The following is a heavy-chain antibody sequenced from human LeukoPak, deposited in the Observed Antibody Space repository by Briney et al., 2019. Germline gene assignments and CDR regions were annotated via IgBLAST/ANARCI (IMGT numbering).Heavy chain of an antibody. J-gene: IGHJ5*02. Sequence: SQTLSLTCTVSGGSISSGSYYWSWIRQPAGKGLEWIGRIYTSGSTNYNPSLKSRVTISVDTSKNQFSLKLSSVTAADTAVYYCARDQSRWELLSNWFDPWGQGTLVTVSS. CDR2: IYTSGST. D-gene: IGHD1-26*01. CDR3: ARDQSRWELLSNWFDP. CDR1: GGSISSGSYY. V-gene: IGHV4-61*02.